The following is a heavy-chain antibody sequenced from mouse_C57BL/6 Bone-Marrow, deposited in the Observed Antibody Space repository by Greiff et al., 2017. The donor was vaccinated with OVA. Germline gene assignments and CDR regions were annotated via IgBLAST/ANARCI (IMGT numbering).Heavy chain of an antibody. V-gene: IGHV8-8*01. Sequence: VQLQQSGPGILQPSQTLSLTCSFSGFSLSTFGMGVGWIRQPSGKGLEWLAHIWWDDDKYYNPALKSRLTISKDTSKNQVFLKIANVDTADTATYYCARITYYSNYGFAYWGQGTLVTVSA. CDR1: GFSLSTFGMG. CDR3: ARITYYSNYGFAY. CDR2: IWWDDDK. D-gene: IGHD2-5*01. J-gene: IGHJ3*01.